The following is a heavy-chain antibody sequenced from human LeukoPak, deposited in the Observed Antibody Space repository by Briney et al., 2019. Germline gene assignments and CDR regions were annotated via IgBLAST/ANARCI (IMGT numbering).Heavy chain of an antibody. CDR3: ARGGFRFHS. J-gene: IGHJ5*02. CDR2: IKEDGGEK. CDR1: GFTFTTSS. V-gene: IGHV3-7*05. Sequence: GGSLRLSCAASGFTFTTSSMSWVRQAPGKGLEWVANIKEDGGEKNYVDSVKGRVTISRDNAKNSLYLQMNSLRVEDTAVYYCARGGFRFHSWGQGTLVTVSS.